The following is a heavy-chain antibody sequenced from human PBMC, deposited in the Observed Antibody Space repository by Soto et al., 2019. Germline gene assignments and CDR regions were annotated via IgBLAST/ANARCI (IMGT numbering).Heavy chain of an antibody. J-gene: IGHJ4*02. V-gene: IGHV4-39*01. D-gene: IGHD4-17*01. CDR3: ARGQTTVAIGD. Sequence: SETLSLTCNASGGSITSSGSAWGWIRQSPGKGLEWIGTIDYSGNIYYIPSLKSRITISVDTSKNQISLKLSSVTAADTAVYYCARGQTTVAIGDWGQGTLVTVSS. CDR2: IDYSGNI. CDR1: GGSITSSGSA.